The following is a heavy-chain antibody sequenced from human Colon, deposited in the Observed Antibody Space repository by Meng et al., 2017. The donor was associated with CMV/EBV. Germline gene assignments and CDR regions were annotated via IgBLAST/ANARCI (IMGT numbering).Heavy chain of an antibody. CDR2: ITTSGGT. V-gene: IGHV4-4*07. CDR1: GGSMSGHH. Sequence: LTCIVSGGSMSGHHWGWIRQPAGKGLEWLGRITTSGGTDYNPSLKSRVTVSIDTSKNQFSLILSSVTAADTAVYYCARESSGFPLDYWGQGTLVTVSS. CDR3: ARESSGFPLDY. D-gene: IGHD3-22*01. J-gene: IGHJ4*02.